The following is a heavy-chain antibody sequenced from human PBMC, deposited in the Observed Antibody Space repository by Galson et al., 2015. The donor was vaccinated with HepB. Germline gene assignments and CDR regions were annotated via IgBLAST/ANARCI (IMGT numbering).Heavy chain of an antibody. V-gene: IGHV3-74*03. CDR2: ISRDGTET. J-gene: IGHJ5*02. D-gene: IGHD3-22*01. CDR1: GFTFSSYW. CDR3: VRGTSEYYDSSGYYYGGS. Sequence: SLRLSCAASGFTFSSYWMHWVRQAPGKGLVWVSRISRDGTETTYADSVKGRFSISRDNAKKMLSLQMNSLRDEETAVYYCVRGTSEYYDSSGYYYGGSWGQGALVTVSS.